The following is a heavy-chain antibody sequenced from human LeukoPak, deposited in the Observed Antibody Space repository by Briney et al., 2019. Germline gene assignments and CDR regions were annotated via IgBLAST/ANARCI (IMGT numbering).Heavy chain of an antibody. CDR3: AREGQQPRGVRWFDP. Sequence: QSGGSLRLFCAASGFTLNSYWMHWVRQAPGKGLVWVSRINSDGSSTSYADSVKGRFTISRDNAKNTLYLQMNSLRAEDTAVYYCAREGQQPRGVRWFDPWGQGTLVTVSS. CDR2: INSDGSST. CDR1: GFTLNSYW. D-gene: IGHD3-10*01. V-gene: IGHV3-74*01. J-gene: IGHJ5*02.